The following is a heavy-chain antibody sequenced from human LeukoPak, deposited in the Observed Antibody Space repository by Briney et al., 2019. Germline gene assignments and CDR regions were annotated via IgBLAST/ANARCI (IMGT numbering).Heavy chain of an antibody. CDR2: ISPFNGNT. CDR3: ARDLDIVVVAAALRHYGLDV. J-gene: IGHJ6*02. D-gene: IGHD2-15*01. CDR1: GYTFTSYG. Sequence: ASVKVSCKASGYTFTSYGISWVRQAPGQGLEWMGWISPFNGNTNYAQKVQGRVTMTTDTSTSTVYTELRSLRSDDTAVCYCARDLDIVVVAAALRHYGLDVWGQGTTVTVSS. V-gene: IGHV1-18*01.